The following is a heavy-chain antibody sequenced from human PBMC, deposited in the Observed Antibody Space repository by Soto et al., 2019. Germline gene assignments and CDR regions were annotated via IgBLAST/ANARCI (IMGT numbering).Heavy chain of an antibody. CDR2: TYYRSKWYS. CDR1: GDSVSSNRAA. Sequence: SQTLSLTCAISGDSVSSNRAAWNWIRLSPSRGLEWLGRTYYRSKWYSDYAVSVRGRITISPDTSKNQFSLQFNSVTPEDTAVYYCERELGSGFPFDYWGQGTLVTVSS. J-gene: IGHJ4*02. CDR3: ERELGSGFPFDY. V-gene: IGHV6-1*01. D-gene: IGHD3-22*01.